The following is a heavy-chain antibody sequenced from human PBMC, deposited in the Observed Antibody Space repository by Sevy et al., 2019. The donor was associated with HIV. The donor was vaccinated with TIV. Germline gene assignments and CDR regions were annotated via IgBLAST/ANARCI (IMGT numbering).Heavy chain of an antibody. CDR1: GFTFSGSA. V-gene: IGHV3-73*01. CDR2: IRNQANNYTT. D-gene: IGHD6-19*01. J-gene: IGHJ4*02. CDR3: TSGIAVVGTVYFDY. Sequence: GGSLRLSCAVSGFTFSGSAMDWVRHTSGKGLEWLGRIRNQANNYTTTYAASVKGRFVISRDDSKNTAYLNMSNLKSEDTAVYYCTSGIAVVGTVYFDYWGRGTLVTVSS.